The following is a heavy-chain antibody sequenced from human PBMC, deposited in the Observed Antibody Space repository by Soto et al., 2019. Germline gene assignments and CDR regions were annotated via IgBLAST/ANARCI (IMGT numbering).Heavy chain of an antibody. V-gene: IGHV4-59*01. Sequence: PSETLSLTCTVSGGSISSYYWSWIRQPPGKGLEWIGYIYYSGSTNYNPSLKSRVTISVVTSKNQFSLKLSSVTAADTAVYYCARALWFGGSYWFDPWGQGTLVTVSS. CDR1: GGSISSYY. J-gene: IGHJ5*02. D-gene: IGHD3-10*01. CDR3: ARALWFGGSYWFDP. CDR2: IYYSGST.